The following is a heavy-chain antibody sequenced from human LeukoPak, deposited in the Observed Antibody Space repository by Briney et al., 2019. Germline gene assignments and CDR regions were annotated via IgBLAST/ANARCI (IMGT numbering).Heavy chain of an antibody. J-gene: IGHJ5*02. CDR1: GDSISTSNSY. CDR2: IYYSGGT. Sequence: SETLSLTCTVSGDSISTSNSYWGWIRQPPGKGLEWIGYIYYSGGTNYNPSLKSRVTISVDTSKNQFSLKLSSVTAADTAVYYCARYSYDILTGYPKGWFDPWGQGTLVTVSS. V-gene: IGHV4-61*05. CDR3: ARYSYDILTGYPKGWFDP. D-gene: IGHD3-9*01.